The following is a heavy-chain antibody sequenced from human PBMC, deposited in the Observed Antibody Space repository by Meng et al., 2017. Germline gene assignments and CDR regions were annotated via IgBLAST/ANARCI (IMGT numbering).Heavy chain of an antibody. D-gene: IGHD3-10*01. V-gene: IGHV2-5*01. CDR1: GFSLSTSGVG. CDR3: AHTPVAHLYYYGSGSYPWFDP. Sequence: SGPTLVKPTQTLTLTCTFSGFSLSTSGVGVGWIRQPPGKALEWLALIYWNDDKRYSPSLKSRLTITKDTSKNQVVLTMTNMDPVDTATYYCAHTPVAHLYYYGSGSYPWFDPWGRGTLDTFSS. J-gene: IGHJ5*02. CDR2: IYWNDDK.